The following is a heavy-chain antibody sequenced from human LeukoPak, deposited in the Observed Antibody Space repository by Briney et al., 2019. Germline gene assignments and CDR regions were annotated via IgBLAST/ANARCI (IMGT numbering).Heavy chain of an antibody. CDR3: ARNPFARRDAYNCFDY. CDR2: IDYSGST. J-gene: IGHJ4*02. V-gene: IGHV4-39*01. Sequence: SETLSLTCTVSGDSISSSSCYWGWIRQPPGKGLEWIGSIDYSGSTYYIPSLKSRVTISVDTSKNQFSLKLSSVTAADTAVYYCARNPFARRDAYNCFDYWGQGTLVTVSS. D-gene: IGHD5-24*01. CDR1: GDSISSSSCY.